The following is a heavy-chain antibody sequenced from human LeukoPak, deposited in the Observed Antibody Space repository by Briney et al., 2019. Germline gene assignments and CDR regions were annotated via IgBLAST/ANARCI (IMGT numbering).Heavy chain of an antibody. Sequence: PGGSLRLSCAASGFTFDDYAMHWVRQAPGKGLEWVSGISWNSGSIGYADSVKGRFTISRDNAKNSLYLQMNSLRAEDTALYYCAKDMCQMSVTGPVDYWGQGTRVTVSS. CDR1: GFTFDDYA. D-gene: IGHD3-10*01. CDR3: AKDMCQMSVTGPVDY. V-gene: IGHV3-9*01. CDR2: ISWNSGSI. J-gene: IGHJ4*02.